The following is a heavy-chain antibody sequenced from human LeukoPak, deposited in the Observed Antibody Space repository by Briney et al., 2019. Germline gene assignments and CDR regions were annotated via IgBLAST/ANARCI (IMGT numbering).Heavy chain of an antibody. CDR3: ARVPRGRDGYNFDY. D-gene: IGHD5-24*01. Sequence: SETLSLTCTVSGDSISSSSYFWSWIRQPPGKGLEWIGSIYYSGSTFYSPSLKSRVTISVDTSKNQFSLKLSSVTAADTAVYYCARVPRGRDGYNFDYWGQGTLVTVSS. CDR1: GDSISSSSYF. J-gene: IGHJ4*02. CDR2: IYYSGST. V-gene: IGHV4-39*07.